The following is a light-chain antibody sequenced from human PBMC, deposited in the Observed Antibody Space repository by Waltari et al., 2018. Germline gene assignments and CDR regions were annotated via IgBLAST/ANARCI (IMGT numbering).Light chain of an antibody. V-gene: IGKV1-12*01. J-gene: IGKJ1*01. CDR3: QQGSAFPPT. Sequence: EIQMTQSPSSVSASVGDRVTITCRASQAISSWLAWYQQKPGNSPYLLIYHASNLQSEVPSRFRGCGSGTDVTLTISSLLPDDSAIYYCQQGSAFPPTFGQGTKVEIK. CDR2: HAS. CDR1: QAISSW.